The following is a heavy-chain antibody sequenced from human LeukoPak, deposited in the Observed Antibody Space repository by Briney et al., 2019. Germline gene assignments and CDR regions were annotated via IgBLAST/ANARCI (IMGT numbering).Heavy chain of an antibody. CDR1: GYTFTGYY. CDR2: INPSSGGA. D-gene: IGHD6-13*01. V-gene: IGHV1-2*02. Sequence: GASVKVSCKASGYTFTGYYLHWVRQAPGQGLEWMGWINPSSGGAKYAQNLQGRVIITTDTSISTAYMELSSLRSDDTAVYYCARSSPPTYYHFYYYMDVWGEGSTVTVSS. CDR3: ARSSPPTYYHFYYYMDV. J-gene: IGHJ6*03.